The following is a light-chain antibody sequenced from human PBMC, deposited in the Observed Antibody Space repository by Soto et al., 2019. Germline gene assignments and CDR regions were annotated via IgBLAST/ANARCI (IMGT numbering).Light chain of an antibody. CDR3: YSYTTTSTYV. CDR2: EVT. J-gene: IGLJ1*01. CDR1: TSDVGGYHF. Sequence: ALAQPASVSGSPGQSITLSCTGTTSDVGGYHFVSWYQQHPGKAPKLMIYEVTNRPSGVSDRFSGSKSGNTASLTISGLQAEDEADYYCYSYTTTSTYVFGSGTKVTVL. V-gene: IGLV2-14*01.